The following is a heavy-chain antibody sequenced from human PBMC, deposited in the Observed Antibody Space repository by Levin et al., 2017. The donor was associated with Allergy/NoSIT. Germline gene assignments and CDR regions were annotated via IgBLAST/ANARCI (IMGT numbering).Heavy chain of an antibody. CDR1: GGSISSGGYS. V-gene: IGHV4-30-2*01. CDR2: IYHSGST. Sequence: SETLSLTCAVSGGSISSGGYSWSWIRQPPGKGLEWIGYIYHSGSTYYNPSLKSRVTISVDRSKNQFSLKLSSVTAADTAVYYCARSTRQYYFDYWGQGTLVTVSS. CDR3: ARSTRQYYFDY. J-gene: IGHJ4*02.